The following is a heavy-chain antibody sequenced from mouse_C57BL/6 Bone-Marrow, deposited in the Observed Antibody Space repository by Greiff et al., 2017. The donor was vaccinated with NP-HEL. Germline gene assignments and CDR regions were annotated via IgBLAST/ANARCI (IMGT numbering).Heavy chain of an antibody. CDR3: AIDYGSSPFAY. V-gene: IGHV1-20*01. CDR1: GYSFTGYF. J-gene: IGHJ3*01. CDR2: INPYNGDT. D-gene: IGHD1-1*01. Sequence: EVQLVESGPELVKPGDSVKISCKASGYSFTGYFMNWVMQSHGKSLEWIGRINPYNGDTFYNQKFKGKATLTVDKSSSTAHMELRSLTSEDSAVYYCAIDYGSSPFAYWGQGTLVTVSA.